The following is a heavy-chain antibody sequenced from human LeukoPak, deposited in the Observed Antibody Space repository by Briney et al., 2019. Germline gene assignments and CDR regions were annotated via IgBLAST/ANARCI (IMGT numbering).Heavy chain of an antibody. CDR1: GFTFRNAW. Sequence: PGGPLRLSCAPSGFTFRNAWMSWVRQAPGKGLEWVGRIKKKTEGGTTDYAAPVKGRFTISRDDSKNTLYLQMNSLKTEDTAVYYCTTAVGGTEDFDYWGQGTLVTVSS. CDR2: IKKKTEGGTT. V-gene: IGHV3-15*01. CDR3: TTAVGGTEDFDY. D-gene: IGHD1-26*01. J-gene: IGHJ4*02.